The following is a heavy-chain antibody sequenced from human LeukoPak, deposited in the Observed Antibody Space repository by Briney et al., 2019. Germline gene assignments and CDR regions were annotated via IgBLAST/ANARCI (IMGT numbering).Heavy chain of an antibody. CDR2: FDPEDGET. V-gene: IGHV1-24*01. CDR1: GYTLTELS. D-gene: IGHD3-10*01. Sequence: ASVKVSCKVSGYTLTELSMHWMRQAPGKGLEWMGGFDPEDGETIYAQKFQGRVTMTEDTSTDTAYMELSSLRSEDTAVYYCATGVVRGVDDAFDIWGQGTMVTVSS. CDR3: ATGVVRGVDDAFDI. J-gene: IGHJ3*02.